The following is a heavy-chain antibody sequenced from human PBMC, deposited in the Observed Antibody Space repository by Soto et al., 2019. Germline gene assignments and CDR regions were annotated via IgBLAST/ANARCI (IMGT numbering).Heavy chain of an antibody. CDR1: GFTFSNYG. CDR2: TSYDGATQ. Sequence: PGGAVRLSCATSGFTFSNYGMHWVRQAPGKGLEWVAVTSYDGATQNYADSVKGRFTISRDNSNNMVYLQMNSLRAEDTAVYYCAKAMRRVVVIIAYFDYWGPGTLVTVSS. D-gene: IGHD3-22*01. V-gene: IGHV3-30*18. J-gene: IGHJ4*02. CDR3: AKAMRRVVVIIAYFDY.